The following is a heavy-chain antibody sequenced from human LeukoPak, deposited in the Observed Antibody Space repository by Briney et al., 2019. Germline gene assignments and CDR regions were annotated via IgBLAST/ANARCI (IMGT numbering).Heavy chain of an antibody. V-gene: IGHV4-59*01. Sequence: SETLSLTCTVSGGSISSYYWSWIRQPPGKGLEWIGYIYYSGSTNYNPSLKSRVTISVDTSKNQFSLKLGSVTAADTAVYYCARVRIAVADYYFDYWGQGTLVTVSS. CDR2: IYYSGST. CDR3: ARVRIAVADYYFDY. D-gene: IGHD6-19*01. J-gene: IGHJ4*02. CDR1: GGSISSYY.